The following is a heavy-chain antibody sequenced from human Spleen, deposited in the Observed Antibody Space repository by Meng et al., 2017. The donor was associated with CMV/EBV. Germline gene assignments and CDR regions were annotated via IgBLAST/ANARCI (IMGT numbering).Heavy chain of an antibody. J-gene: IGHJ6*02. Sequence: GGSLRLSCAASGFTFSYYAMHWVRQAPGKGLEWVAVVSYDGSSKYYVDSVKGRFTISRDNPKNTVYLQMNSLRTDDTAVYYCAGFGVAITNGLDVWGRGTTVTVSS. V-gene: IGHV3-30*04. CDR1: GFTFSYYA. CDR3: AGFGVAITNGLDV. CDR2: VSYDGSSK. D-gene: IGHD3-3*01.